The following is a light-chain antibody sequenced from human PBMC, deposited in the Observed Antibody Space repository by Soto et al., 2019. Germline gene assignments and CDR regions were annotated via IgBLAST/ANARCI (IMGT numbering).Light chain of an antibody. J-gene: IGKJ4*01. V-gene: IGKV4-1*01. Sequence: DIVMTQSPDSLAVSLGERATINCKSSQSVLFSSNNKNYLGWYQQKVGQPPKLLIYWASTRESGVPDRFSGSGSGTDFTLTISSLQAEDGAVYYCQQYYSKPLTFGGGTKVEI. CDR3: QQYYSKPLT. CDR2: WAS. CDR1: QSVLFSSNNKNY.